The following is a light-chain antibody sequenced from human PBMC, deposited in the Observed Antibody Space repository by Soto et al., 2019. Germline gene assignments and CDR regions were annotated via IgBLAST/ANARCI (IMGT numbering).Light chain of an antibody. V-gene: IGKV3-20*01. J-gene: IGKJ5*01. CDR3: QQYGSSLSIT. CDR1: QSVSSSY. CDR2: GAS. Sequence: EIVLTQSPGTLSLPPGERVTLSCRASQSVSSSYLAWYQQKPGQAPRLLIYGASSRATGISDRFSGSGSGTDFTLTISRLEPEDFAVYYCQQYGSSLSITFGQGTRLENK.